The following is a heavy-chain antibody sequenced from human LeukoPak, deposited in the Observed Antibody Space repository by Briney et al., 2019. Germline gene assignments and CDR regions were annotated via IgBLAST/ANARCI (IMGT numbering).Heavy chain of an antibody. D-gene: IGHD3-9*01. V-gene: IGHV1-2*02. CDR2: INPNSGGT. Sequence: GASVKVSCKASGYTFTGYYMHWVRQAPGQGLEWMGWINPNSGGTNYAQKFQGRVTMTRDTSISTAYMELSRLRSDDTAVYYCARAEYDILTGYYPFFDYWGQGTLVTVSS. J-gene: IGHJ4*02. CDR3: ARAEYDILTGYYPFFDY. CDR1: GYTFTGYY.